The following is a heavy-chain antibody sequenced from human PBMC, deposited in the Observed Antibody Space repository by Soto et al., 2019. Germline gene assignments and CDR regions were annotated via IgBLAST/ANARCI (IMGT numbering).Heavy chain of an antibody. CDR2: IYYSGST. D-gene: IGHD3-16*01. V-gene: IGHV4-30-4*01. J-gene: IGHJ4*02. Sequence: SETLSLTCTVSGGSINSGDYYWSWIRQPPGKGLEWIGYIYYSGSTYYKPSLKSRVTISVDTSRKQFSLKLSYVTAENTAVYYCARHWALGPPPDYWGQGTLVTVSS. CDR3: ARHWALGPPPDY. CDR1: GGSINSGDYY.